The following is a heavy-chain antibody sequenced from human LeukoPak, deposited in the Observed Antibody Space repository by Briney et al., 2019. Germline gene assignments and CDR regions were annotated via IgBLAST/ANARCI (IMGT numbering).Heavy chain of an antibody. CDR2: INPNSGGT. V-gene: IGHV1-2*02. Sequence: ASVKVSCKASGYTFTGYYMHWVRQAPGQGLEWMGWINPNSGGTNYAQKFQGRVTMTRDTSISTAYMELSRLRSDDTAVYYCAREHRSPIPHCTNGVCIQLIYYFDYWGQGTLVTVSS. CDR1: GYTFTGYY. D-gene: IGHD2-8*01. J-gene: IGHJ4*02. CDR3: AREHRSPIPHCTNGVCIQLIYYFDY.